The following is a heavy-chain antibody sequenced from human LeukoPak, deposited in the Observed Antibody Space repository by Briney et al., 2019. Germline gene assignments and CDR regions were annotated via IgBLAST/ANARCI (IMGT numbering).Heavy chain of an antibody. D-gene: IGHD5-12*01. CDR2: IRYDGSNK. V-gene: IGHV3-30*02. CDR1: GFAFSSYG. J-gene: IGHJ6*03. CDR3: AKEARYSGYDLRYYYYYYMDV. Sequence: GGSLRLSCAASGFAFSSYGMHWVRQAPGKGLEWVAFIRYDGSNKYYADSVKGRFTISRDNSKNTLYLQMNSLRAEDTAVYYCAKEARYSGYDLRYYYYYYMDVWGKGTTVTISS.